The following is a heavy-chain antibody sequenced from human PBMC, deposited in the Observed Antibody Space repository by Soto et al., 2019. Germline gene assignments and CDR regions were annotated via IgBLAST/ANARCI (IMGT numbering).Heavy chain of an antibody. Sequence: SETLSLGCTVSVGSITNYYWSWIREPPGKGLEWIGYIHDIGTTNHNPSLKSRVTMSVDTSKNQFSLKLSSVTAADTAVYYCARVWGYGDYEANWFDPWGQGTLVTVSS. D-gene: IGHD4-17*01. J-gene: IGHJ5*02. CDR2: IHDIGTT. V-gene: IGHV4-59*01. CDR3: ARVWGYGDYEANWFDP. CDR1: VGSITNYY.